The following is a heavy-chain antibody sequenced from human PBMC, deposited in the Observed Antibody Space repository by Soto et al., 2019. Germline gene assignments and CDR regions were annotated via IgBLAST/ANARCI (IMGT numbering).Heavy chain of an antibody. J-gene: IGHJ4*02. D-gene: IGHD1-26*01. CDR1: GYSISIGNY. Sequence: SETLSLTCPVSGYSISIGNYWGWIRQPPGKRLEWIGSIYQSGSTYYNPSLRSRATISVDTSKNQFSLKLSSVTAADTAVYYCARVLGAPLYYFDYWGQGIRVTVS. CDR2: IYQSGST. CDR3: ARVLGAPLYYFDY. V-gene: IGHV4-38-2*02.